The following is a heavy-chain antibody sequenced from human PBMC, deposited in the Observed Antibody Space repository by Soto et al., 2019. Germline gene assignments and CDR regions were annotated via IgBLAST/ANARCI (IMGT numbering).Heavy chain of an antibody. V-gene: IGHV4-34*01. D-gene: IGHD3-22*01. J-gene: IGHJ4*02. Sequence: QVQLQQWGAGLLKPSETLSLTCAVYGGSFSVYYWSWIRQPPVKGLEWIGEINHSGSTSYNPSLKSRVTISVDTSKNQFSLKLSSVTAAATAVYYCARNSTYYYDSSGYYYHYYFDYWGQGTLVTVSS. CDR3: ARNSTYYYDSSGYYYHYYFDY. CDR1: GGSFSVYY. CDR2: INHSGST.